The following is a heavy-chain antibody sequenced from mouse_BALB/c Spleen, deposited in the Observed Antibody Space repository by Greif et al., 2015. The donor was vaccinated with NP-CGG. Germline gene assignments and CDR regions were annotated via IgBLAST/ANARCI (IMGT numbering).Heavy chain of an antibody. CDR2: INPYNGAT. J-gene: IGHJ3*01. CDR3: ARVYYDYFAWFAY. D-gene: IGHD2-4*01. V-gene: IGHV1-31*01. CDR1: GYSFTGYY. Sequence: EVQRVESGPELVKPGASVKTSCKASGYSFTGYYMHWVKQSHVKSLEWIGRINPYNGATSYNQNFKDKASLTVDKSSSTAYMELHSLTSEDSAVYYCARVYYDYFAWFAYWGQGTLVTVSA.